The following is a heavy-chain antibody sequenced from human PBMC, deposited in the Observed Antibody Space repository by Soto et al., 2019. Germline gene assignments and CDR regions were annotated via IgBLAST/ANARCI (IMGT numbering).Heavy chain of an antibody. V-gene: IGHV4-30-2*01. Sequence: QLQLQESGSGLVKPSQTLSLTCAVSGGSISSGGYSWSWIRQPPGKGLEWSGYIYHSGSTYYNPSLKSRVTISVDRSKNQFSLKLSSVTAADTAVYYCARASITGTLHGMDVWGQGTTVTVSS. D-gene: IGHD1-20*01. J-gene: IGHJ6*02. CDR2: IYHSGST. CDR1: GGSISSGGYS. CDR3: ARASITGTLHGMDV.